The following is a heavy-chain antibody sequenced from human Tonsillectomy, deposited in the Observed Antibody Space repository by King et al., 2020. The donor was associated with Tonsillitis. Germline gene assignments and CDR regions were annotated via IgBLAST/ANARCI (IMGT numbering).Heavy chain of an antibody. J-gene: IGHJ4*02. D-gene: IGHD3-22*01. V-gene: IGHV1-69*09. CDR3: ARGAFYDSSGYYDYFDY. Sequence: GQLVQSGAEVKKPGSSVKVSCKASGGTFSSYAINWVRQAPGQGPEWMGRIIPILGIANYAQKFQGRVTITADKSTSTAYMELSSLRSEDTAVYYCARGAFYDSSGYYDYFDYWGQGTLVTVSS. CDR2: IIPILGIA. CDR1: GGTFSSYA.